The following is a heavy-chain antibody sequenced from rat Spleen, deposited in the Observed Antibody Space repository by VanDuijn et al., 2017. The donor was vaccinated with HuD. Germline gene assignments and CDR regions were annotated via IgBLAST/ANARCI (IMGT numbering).Heavy chain of an antibody. CDR2: INTDGANT. D-gene: IGHD1-9*01. J-gene: IGHJ2*01. Sequence: EVQLVESGGGLVQPGRSLKLSCAASGFTFSSYWMYWVRQAPKKGLEWVSSINTDGANTYYPDSVKGRFTISRDNAENTVYLQMNSLRSEDTATDYCGKGMGITNWGQGVMVTVSS. CDR1: GFTFSSYW. CDR3: GKGMGITN. V-gene: IGHV5-58*01.